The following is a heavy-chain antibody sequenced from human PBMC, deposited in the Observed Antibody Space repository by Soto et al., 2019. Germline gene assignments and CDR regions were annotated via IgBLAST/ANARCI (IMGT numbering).Heavy chain of an antibody. CDR1: GFTVSSNY. J-gene: IGHJ4*02. Sequence: PGGSLILPCAVSGFTVSSNYMNWVRQAPGKGLEWVSTISASGVNTYYADSAKGRFTISRDNSNNTQYLQMNSLRVEDTAVYYCAKGQGVGGIYSLDYWGRGALVTVSS. CDR2: ISASGVNT. D-gene: IGHD1-26*01. V-gene: IGHV3-23*01. CDR3: AKGQGVGGIYSLDY.